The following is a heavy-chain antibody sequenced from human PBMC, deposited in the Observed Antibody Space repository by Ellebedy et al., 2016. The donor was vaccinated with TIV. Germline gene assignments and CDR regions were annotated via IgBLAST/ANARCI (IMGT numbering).Heavy chain of an antibody. J-gene: IGHJ4*02. V-gene: IGHV3-23*01. Sequence: PGGSLRLSCAASGFTFSTYAMAWVRQTPGKGLEWVSGIYGSGGGISYADSVKGRFTISRDNSKRTVDLQMNGLRAEDTAIYFCAKDRTSGDGYWVFDNWGQGTLVSVSS. CDR1: GFTFSTYA. CDR3: AKDRTSGDGYWVFDN. D-gene: IGHD5-18*01. CDR2: IYGSGGGI.